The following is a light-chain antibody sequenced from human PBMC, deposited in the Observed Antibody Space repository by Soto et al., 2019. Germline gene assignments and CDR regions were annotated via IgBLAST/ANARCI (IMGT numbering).Light chain of an antibody. CDR3: ISHTRSGTPLE. CDR2: EVR. Sequence: QSVLTQPASVSGSPGQSITISCTGTNTDVNTYNYVSWYQQHPGKAPKLLVYEVRNRPSGVSNRFSGSKSGNTASLTISGLQTEDEADYYCISHTRSGTPLEIGGGTKVTVL. J-gene: IGLJ2*01. V-gene: IGLV2-14*01. CDR1: NTDVNTYNY.